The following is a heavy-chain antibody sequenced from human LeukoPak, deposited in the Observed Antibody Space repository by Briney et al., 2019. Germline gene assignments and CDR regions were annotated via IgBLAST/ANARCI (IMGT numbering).Heavy chain of an antibody. CDR2: IYYSGST. CDR3: ARLPSEEGSGWPYYFDY. J-gene: IGHJ4*02. CDR1: GGSFSAYY. V-gene: IGHV4-34*01. D-gene: IGHD6-19*01. Sequence: SETLSLTCAVYGGSFSAYYWSWIRQPPGKGLEWIGSIYYSGSTYYNPSLKSRVTISVDTSKNQSSLKLSSVTAADTAVYYCARLPSEEGSGWPYYFDYWGQGTLVTVSS.